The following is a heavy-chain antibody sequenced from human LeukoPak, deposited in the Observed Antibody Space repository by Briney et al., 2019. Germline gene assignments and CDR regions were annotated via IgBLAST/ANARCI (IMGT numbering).Heavy chain of an antibody. Sequence: GGSPRLSCAASGFTFSSYSMNWVRQAPGKGLEWVSSISSSSSYIYYADSVKGRFTISRDNAKNSLYLQMNSLRAEDTAVYYCARMIVATLYYFDYWGQGTLVTVSS. CDR2: ISSSSSYI. J-gene: IGHJ4*02. CDR1: GFTFSSYS. D-gene: IGHD5-12*01. CDR3: ARMIVATLYYFDY. V-gene: IGHV3-21*01.